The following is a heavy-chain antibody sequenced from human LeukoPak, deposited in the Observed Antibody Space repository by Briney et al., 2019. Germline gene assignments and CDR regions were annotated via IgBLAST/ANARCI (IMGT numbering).Heavy chain of an antibody. D-gene: IGHD6-19*01. CDR2: INSDGSTT. V-gene: IGHV3-74*01. Sequence: GGSLRLSCAASGLTFSGYWMHWVRQAPGKGLVWVSRINSDGSTTTYADSVKGRFTVSRDNSKNTLYLQMNSLRAEDTAVYYCATAVASSSGWYADYWGQGTLVTVSS. CDR1: GLTFSGYW. J-gene: IGHJ4*02. CDR3: ATAVASSSGWYADY.